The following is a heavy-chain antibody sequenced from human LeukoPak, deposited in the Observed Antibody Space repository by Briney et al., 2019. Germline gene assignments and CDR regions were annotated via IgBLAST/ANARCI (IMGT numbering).Heavy chain of an antibody. V-gene: IGHV3-20*04. CDR2: INWNGGST. CDR1: GFTFSSYG. J-gene: IGHJ4*02. D-gene: IGHD3-10*01. CDR3: AREGFGNYFDY. Sequence: GGSLRLSCAASGFTFSSYGMSWVRQAPGKGLEWVSGINWNGGSTGYADSVKGRFTISRDNAKNSLYLQMNSLRAEDTALYYCAREGFGNYFDYWGQGTLVTVSS.